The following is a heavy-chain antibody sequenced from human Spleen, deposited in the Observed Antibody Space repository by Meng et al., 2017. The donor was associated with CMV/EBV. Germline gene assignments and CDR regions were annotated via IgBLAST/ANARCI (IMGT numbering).Heavy chain of an antibody. J-gene: IGHJ4*02. V-gene: IGHV1-46*01. CDR3: ARDPADQTEVAYFYFDY. Sequence: SGYTFSNYYMHWLRQAPGQGLEWMGIINPSGGSTSYAQKFQGRVTMTRDTSTSTVYMEMSSLRSEDTAVYYCARDPADQTEVAYFYFDYWGQGTLVTVS. CDR2: INPSGGST. D-gene: IGHD2/OR15-2a*01. CDR1: GYTFSNYY.